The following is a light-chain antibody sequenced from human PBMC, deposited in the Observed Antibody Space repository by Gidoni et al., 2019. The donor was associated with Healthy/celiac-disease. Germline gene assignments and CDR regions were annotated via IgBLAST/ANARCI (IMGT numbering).Light chain of an antibody. CDR1: QDISNY. CDR2: DAS. CDR3: KQYDNLFT. J-gene: IGKJ3*01. Sequence: DIQMTQSPSSLSASVGDRVTITCQASQDISNYLNWYQQKPGKAPKLLIYDASNLETGVPSRFSGSGSGKDFTLTISSLQPEDIAKYYCKQYDNLFTFGPGTKVDIK. V-gene: IGKV1-33*01.